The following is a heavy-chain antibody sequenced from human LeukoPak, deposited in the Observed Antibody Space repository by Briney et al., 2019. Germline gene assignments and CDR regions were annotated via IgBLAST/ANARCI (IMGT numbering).Heavy chain of an antibody. V-gene: IGHV2-70*11. Sequence: SGPTLVKPTQTLTLTCTFSGFSLSTSGMCVSWIRQPPGKALEWLARIDWDDDKYYSTSLKTRLTISKDTSKNQVVLTMTNMDPVDTATYYCARAYGSGSYYDYFDYWGQGTLVTVSS. CDR1: GFSLSTSGMC. J-gene: IGHJ4*02. CDR3: ARAYGSGSYYDYFDY. CDR2: IDWDDDK. D-gene: IGHD3-10*01.